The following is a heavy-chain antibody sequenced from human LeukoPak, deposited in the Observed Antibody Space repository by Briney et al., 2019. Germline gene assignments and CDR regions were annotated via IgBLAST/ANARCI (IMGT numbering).Heavy chain of an antibody. CDR2: ISGSSEST. D-gene: IGHD3-10*01. CDR1: GFPFSRFA. V-gene: IGHV3-23*01. Sequence: GGSLRLSCAASGFPFSRFAITWVRQPPGKGLEWVSAISGSSESTNYADSVKGRFTISRDNSKNTLHLQMNSQRAEDTAVYYCAKDRHTGWFGEWLNWFDPWGQGTLVTVSS. J-gene: IGHJ5*02. CDR3: AKDRHTGWFGEWLNWFDP.